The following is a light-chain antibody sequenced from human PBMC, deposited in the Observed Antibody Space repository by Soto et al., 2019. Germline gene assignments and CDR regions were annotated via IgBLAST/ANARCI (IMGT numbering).Light chain of an antibody. Sequence: QSVLTQPPSVSAAPGQKVTISCSGSSSNIGNNYVSWYQQLPGTAPKLLIYDNNKRPSGIPDRFSGSKSGTSATLVISGLHTGDEADYYCETWDSSLSAGVFGGGTKQTVL. V-gene: IGLV1-51*01. J-gene: IGLJ2*01. CDR1: SSNIGNNY. CDR3: ETWDSSLSAGV. CDR2: DNN.